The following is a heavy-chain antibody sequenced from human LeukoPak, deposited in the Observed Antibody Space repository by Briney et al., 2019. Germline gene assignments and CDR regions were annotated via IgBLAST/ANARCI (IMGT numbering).Heavy chain of an antibody. Sequence: GGSLRLSCVASGLPIADFAMHWVRQAPGKGLEWVSLISGDGVSTFYADSVEGRFSISRDNSKNSLYLEMNSLRTEDAAMYYCAKESGKFDYWGQGTLVAVSS. CDR1: GLPIADFA. CDR2: ISGDGVST. J-gene: IGHJ4*02. V-gene: IGHV3-43*02. CDR3: AKESGKFDY.